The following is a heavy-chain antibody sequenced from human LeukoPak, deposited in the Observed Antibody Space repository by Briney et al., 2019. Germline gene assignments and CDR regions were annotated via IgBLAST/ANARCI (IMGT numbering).Heavy chain of an antibody. J-gene: IGHJ4*02. CDR1: GGSISSSSYY. D-gene: IGHD3-3*01. CDR2: IYYSGST. Sequence: SETLSLTCTVSGGSISSSSYYWGWIRQPPGKGLEWIGSIYYSGSTYYNPSLKSRVTISVDTSKNQFSLKLSSVTAADTAVYYCARTYYDFWSGYGLYYFDYWGQGTLVTVSS. CDR3: ARTYYDFWSGYGLYYFDY. V-gene: IGHV4-39*07.